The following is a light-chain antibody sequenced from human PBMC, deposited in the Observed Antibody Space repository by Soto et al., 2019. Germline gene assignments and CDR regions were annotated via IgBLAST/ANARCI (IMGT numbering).Light chain of an antibody. CDR1: SSDVGGYNY. Sequence: QSVLTQPPSASGSPGQSVTISCTGTSSDVGGYNYVSWYQQHPGKAPKLIIYEVSKPPSGVAERFSGSKSGNTASPTVSGFEAEDQAAYYCGSYAGRNNLVFGAGTQVTV. J-gene: IGLJ2*01. CDR2: EVS. CDR3: GSYAGRNNLV. V-gene: IGLV2-8*01.